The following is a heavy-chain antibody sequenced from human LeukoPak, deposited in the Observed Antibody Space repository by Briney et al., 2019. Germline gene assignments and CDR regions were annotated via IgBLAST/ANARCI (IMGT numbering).Heavy chain of an antibody. V-gene: IGHV3-49*04. J-gene: IGHJ5*02. CDR1: GFTFGDYA. D-gene: IGHD3-10*01. Sequence: GRSLTLSCTASGFTFGDYAMSWVRQAPGKGLEWVGFIRSKAYGGTTEYAASVKGRFTISRDDSKSIAYLQMNSLKTEDTAVYYCTRDTLMVRGVRVFDPWGQGTLVTVSS. CDR2: IRSKAYGGTT. CDR3: TRDTLMVRGVRVFDP.